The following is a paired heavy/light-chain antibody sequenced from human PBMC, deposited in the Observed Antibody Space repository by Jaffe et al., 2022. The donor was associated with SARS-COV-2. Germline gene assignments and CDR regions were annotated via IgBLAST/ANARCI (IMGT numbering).Heavy chain of an antibody. CDR3: GRVFDAYDYCDY. CDR2: IRHDGNDD. V-gene: IGHV3-7*01. J-gene: IGHJ4*02. CDR1: GFTFGGYW. Sequence: EVRLVESGGGLVQPGGSLRLSCAASGFTFGGYWMSWVRQAPGKGLEWVANIRHDGNDDNYVDSVRGRFTVSRDNAKNSLYLQMNSLRAEDTAVYYCGRVFDAYDYCDYWGQGTLVTVSS. D-gene: IGHD2-2*01.
Light chain of an antibody. CDR2: DTS. CDR1: QSVSNR. Sequence: EIVLTQSPVTLSLSPGERATLPCRTSQSVSNRLAWYQQKPGQAPRLLIYDTSSRATGVPARFSGSGSGTDFTLTITSLEPEDFALYYCQHRKTFGQGTRLDFK. J-gene: IGKJ5*01. CDR3: QHRKT. V-gene: IGKV3-11*01.